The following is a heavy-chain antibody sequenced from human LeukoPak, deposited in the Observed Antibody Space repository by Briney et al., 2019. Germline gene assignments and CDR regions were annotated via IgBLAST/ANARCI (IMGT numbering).Heavy chain of an antibody. V-gene: IGHV1-69*05. CDR1: GGTFSSYA. CDR2: IIPIFGTA. D-gene: IGHD3-16*01. J-gene: IGHJ4*02. CDR3: ASQDPEFGGSVYFDY. Sequence: GASVKVSCKASGGTFSSYAISWVRQAPGQGLEWLGGIIPIFGTANYAQKFQGRVTITTDESTSTAYMELSSLRSEDTAVYYCASQDPEFGGSVYFDYWGQGTLVTVSS.